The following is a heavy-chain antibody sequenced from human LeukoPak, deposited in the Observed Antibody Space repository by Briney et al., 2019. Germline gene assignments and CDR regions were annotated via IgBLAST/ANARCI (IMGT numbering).Heavy chain of an antibody. CDR2: INHSGST. Sequence: SETLSLTCAVYGGSFSGYYWSWIRQPPGKGLEWIGEINHSGSTNYNPSLKSRVTISVDTSKNQFSLKLSSVTAADTAVYYCARGSSGYYYYYMDVWGKGTTVTVSS. V-gene: IGHV4-34*01. D-gene: IGHD3-22*01. CDR3: ARGSSGYYYYYMDV. CDR1: GGSFSGYY. J-gene: IGHJ6*03.